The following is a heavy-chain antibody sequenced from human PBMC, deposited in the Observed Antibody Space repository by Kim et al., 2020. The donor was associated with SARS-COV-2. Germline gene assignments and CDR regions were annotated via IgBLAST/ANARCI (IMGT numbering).Heavy chain of an antibody. D-gene: IGHD6-19*01. J-gene: IGHJ4*02. CDR2: IKQDGSEK. Sequence: GGSLRLSCAASRFTFSSYWMTWFRQAPGKGLEWVANIKQDGSEKYYLDSVKGRFTIARDNAKNSLYLQMNSLTVADTAMYYWARVEWDRSGWYRADYWGQGTLVTVSS. CDR3: ARVEWDRSGWYRADY. V-gene: IGHV3-7*01. CDR1: RFTFSSYW.